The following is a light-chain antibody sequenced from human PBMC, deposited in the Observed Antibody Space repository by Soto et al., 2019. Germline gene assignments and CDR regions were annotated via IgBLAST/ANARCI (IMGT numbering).Light chain of an antibody. Sequence: EIVMTQSPATLSVSPGERATLSCRASQSVSSNLAWYQQKPGQSPRLLIYGASTRDTGITDRFSGSGSGTEFSLNISSLQSEDFEVYYCQKYNNWPPITFGQGTRLEIK. CDR1: QSVSSN. CDR3: QKYNNWPPIT. V-gene: IGKV3-15*01. J-gene: IGKJ5*01. CDR2: GAS.